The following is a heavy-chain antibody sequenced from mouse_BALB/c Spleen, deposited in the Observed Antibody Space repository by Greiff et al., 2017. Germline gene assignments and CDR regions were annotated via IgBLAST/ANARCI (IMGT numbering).Heavy chain of an antibody. D-gene: IGHD2-4*01. CDR3: AREMDYDDGWFAY. J-gene: IGHJ3*01. Sequence: EVQGVESGGGLVQPGGSRKLSCAASGFTFSDYGMAWVRQAPGKGPEWVAFISNLAYSIYYADTVTGRFTISRENAKNTLYLEMSSLRSEDTAMYYCAREMDYDDGWFAYWGQGTLVTVSA. CDR2: ISNLAYSI. CDR1: GFTFSDYG. V-gene: IGHV5-15*02.